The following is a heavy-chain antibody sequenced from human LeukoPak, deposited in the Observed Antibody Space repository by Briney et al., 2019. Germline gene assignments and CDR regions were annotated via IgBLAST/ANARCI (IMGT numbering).Heavy chain of an antibody. D-gene: IGHD3-3*01. CDR2: INSDGSST. CDR3: ARVSYDFWSGGRLDWFDP. V-gene: IGHV3-74*01. CDR1: GFTFSSYW. J-gene: IGHJ5*02. Sequence: PGGSLRLSCAASGFTFSSYWMHWVRQAPGKGLVWVSRINSDGSSTSYADSVKGRFTISNDNAKNTLYLQMNSLRAEDTAVYYCARVSYDFWSGGRLDWFDPWGQGTLVTVSS.